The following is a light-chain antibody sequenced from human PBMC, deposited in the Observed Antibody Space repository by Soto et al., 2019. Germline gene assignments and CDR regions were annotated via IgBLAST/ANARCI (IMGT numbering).Light chain of an antibody. CDR3: QQYNYRPPAHT. J-gene: IGKJ4*01. Sequence: EIVMTQSPATLSVSPGERATLSCRASQSVSSNLAWYQQKPGQAPRLLIYGASTRATGIPARFSGSGSGAEFTLTISSLQSEDFAVYYCQQYNYRPPAHTFGGGTKVEI. CDR2: GAS. V-gene: IGKV3-15*01. CDR1: QSVSSN.